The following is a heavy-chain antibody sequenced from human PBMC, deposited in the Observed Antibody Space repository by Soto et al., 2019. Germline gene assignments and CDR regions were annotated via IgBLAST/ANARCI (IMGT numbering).Heavy chain of an antibody. D-gene: IGHD5-18*01. CDR3: ARAIETAMDPCDY. CDR1: GFSFTTYA. V-gene: IGHV3-30-3*01. Sequence: LRLSCAASGFSFTTYAMHWVRQAPGKGLEWVAVISDDGSIKYYADSVKGRFTISRDNSKNTFYLQMNSLRGDDTALYYCARAIETAMDPCDYWGQGALVTVSS. CDR2: ISDDGSIK. J-gene: IGHJ4*02.